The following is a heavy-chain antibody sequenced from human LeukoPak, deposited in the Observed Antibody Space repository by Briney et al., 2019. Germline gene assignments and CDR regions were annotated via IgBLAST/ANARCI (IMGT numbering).Heavy chain of an antibody. Sequence: GRSLRLSCAASGFTFDDYAMHWVRQAPGKGLEWVSGISWNSGSIGYADSVKGRFTISRDNAKDSLYLQMNSLRAEDTALYYCAPGPLFDYWGQGTLVTVSS. CDR2: ISWNSGSI. CDR3: APGPLFDY. CDR1: GFTFDDYA. J-gene: IGHJ4*02. V-gene: IGHV3-9*01.